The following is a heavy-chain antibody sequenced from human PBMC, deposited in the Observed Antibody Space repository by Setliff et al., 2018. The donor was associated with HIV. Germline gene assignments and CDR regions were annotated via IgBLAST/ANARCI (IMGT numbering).Heavy chain of an antibody. CDR3: ARDIYDSGWFTLEY. CDR1: GYTFIYYA. CDR2: NNAGNGNI. Sequence: ASVKVSCKASGYTFIYYAMHWVRQAPGQRLEWMGWNNAGNGNIRYSQKFQGRVTLTRDTAASTAYMELSSLRSEDTAVYDCARDIYDSGWFTLEYWGQGTLVTVSS. V-gene: IGHV1-3*01. J-gene: IGHJ4*02. D-gene: IGHD6-19*01.